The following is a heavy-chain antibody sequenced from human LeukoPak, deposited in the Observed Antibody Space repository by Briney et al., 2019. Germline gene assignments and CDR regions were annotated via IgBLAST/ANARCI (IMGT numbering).Heavy chain of an antibody. J-gene: IGHJ5*02. CDR2: IYYSGST. Sequence: SETLSPTCTVSGGSISSYYWSWIRQPPGRGLEWIGYIYYSGSTNYNPSLKSRVTISVDTSKNQFSLKLSSVTAADTAVYYCAREDGTTGTTAWFDPWGQGTLVTVSS. CDR1: GGSISSYY. V-gene: IGHV4-59*01. CDR3: AREDGTTGTTAWFDP. D-gene: IGHD1-1*01.